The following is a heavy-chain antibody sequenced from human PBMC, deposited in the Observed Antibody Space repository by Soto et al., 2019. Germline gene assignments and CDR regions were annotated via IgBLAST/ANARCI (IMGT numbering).Heavy chain of an antibody. CDR3: AKDLGTVGFDY. CDR1: GFTFAAYT. CDR2: ISWDGGST. Sequence: EVQLVESGGGVVQPGGSLRLSCAASGFTFAAYTMHWVRQAPGKGLEWVSLISWDGGSTYYADSVKGRCTISRENSKNFLYLQMNRVRTEDTALDYCAKDLGTVGFDYWGQGTLVTVAS. J-gene: IGHJ4*02. D-gene: IGHD1-1*01. V-gene: IGHV3-43*01.